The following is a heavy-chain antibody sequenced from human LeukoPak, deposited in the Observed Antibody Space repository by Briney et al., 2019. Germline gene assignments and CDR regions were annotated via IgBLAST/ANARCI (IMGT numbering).Heavy chain of an antibody. J-gene: IGHJ4*02. CDR2: INSDGRST. V-gene: IGHV3-74*01. CDR1: GFTFSSYW. CDR3: VRDVWGDRDSYFDY. Sequence: PGGSLRPSCAASGFTFSSYWMHWVRQAPGKGLVWVARINSDGRSTSFADSVQGRFTFSRDNAKNTLYLQMNSLRAEDTAVYYCVRDVWGDRDSYFDYWGQGTLVIVSS. D-gene: IGHD2-21*01.